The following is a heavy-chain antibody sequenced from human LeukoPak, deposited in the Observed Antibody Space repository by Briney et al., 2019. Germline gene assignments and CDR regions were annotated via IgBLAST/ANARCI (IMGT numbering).Heavy chain of an antibody. CDR1: GGSISSYY. J-gene: IGHJ4*02. CDR2: IYCSGST. Sequence: SETLCLTCTVSGGSISSYYWSWVRQPPGKGLEWIADIYCSGSTNYNPSPKSRVTISVDTSKNQFSLKLSSVTAADTAVYYCASHSSGGSLTDCWGQGTLVTAS. V-gene: IGHV4-59*01. CDR3: ASHSSGGSLTDC. D-gene: IGHD2-15*01.